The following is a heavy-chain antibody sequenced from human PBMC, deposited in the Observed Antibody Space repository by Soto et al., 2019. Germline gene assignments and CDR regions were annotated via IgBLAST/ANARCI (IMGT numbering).Heavy chain of an antibody. CDR3: ARDRSQRFDY. V-gene: IGHV3-33*01. CDR1: GFTFGSHG. J-gene: IGHJ4*02. D-gene: IGHD6-13*01. CDR2: ILYDGISK. Sequence: XGSLRLSCAASGFTFGSHGMHWVRQAPGRGLDWVAVILYDGISKDYADSVKGRFTISRDNSRNTLYLQMNSLRAEDTAVYYCARDRSQRFDYWGQGTLVTVSS.